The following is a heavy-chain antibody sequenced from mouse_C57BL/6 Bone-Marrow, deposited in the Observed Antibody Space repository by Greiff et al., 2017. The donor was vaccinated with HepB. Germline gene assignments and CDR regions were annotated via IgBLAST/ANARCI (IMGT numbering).Heavy chain of an antibody. CDR1: GFTFSSYA. J-gene: IGHJ3*01. D-gene: IGHD2-2*01. CDR3: AREGYGYDEAY. CDR2: ISDGGSYT. V-gene: IGHV5-4*01. Sequence: EVNVVESGGGLVKPGGSLKLSCAASGFTFSSYAMSWVRQTPEKRLEWVATISDGGSYTYYPDNVKGRFTISRDNAKNNLYLQMSHLKSEDTAMYYCAREGYGYDEAYWGQGTLVTVSA.